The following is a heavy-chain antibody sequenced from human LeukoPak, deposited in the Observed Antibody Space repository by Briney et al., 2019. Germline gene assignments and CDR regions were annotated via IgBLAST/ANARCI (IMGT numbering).Heavy chain of an antibody. Sequence: GGSLSLSCAASGFTFDDYAMHWVRQPPGKGLEWVSGIGRKSGSSGYADSVRGRFTISRDNAKNSLYLQMNSLRAEDTALYYCVKDLGGYFDRSGFSFWGQGTLVTVSS. CDR1: GFTFDDYA. J-gene: IGHJ4*02. CDR2: IGRKSGSS. CDR3: VKDLGGYFDRSGFSF. D-gene: IGHD3-22*01. V-gene: IGHV3-9*01.